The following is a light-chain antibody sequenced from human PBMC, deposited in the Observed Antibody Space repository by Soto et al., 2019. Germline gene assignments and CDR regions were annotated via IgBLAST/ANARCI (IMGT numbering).Light chain of an antibody. CDR3: NSYTSSSTYV. CDR2: EVS. V-gene: IGLV2-14*01. CDR1: SSDVGGYNY. Sequence: QSVLTQPASVSGSPGQSITISCTGTSSDVGGYNYVPWYQQHPGKAPKLMIYEVSNRPSGVSNRFSGSKSGNTASLTISGLQAEDEADYYCNSYTSSSTYVFGTGTKVTVL. J-gene: IGLJ1*01.